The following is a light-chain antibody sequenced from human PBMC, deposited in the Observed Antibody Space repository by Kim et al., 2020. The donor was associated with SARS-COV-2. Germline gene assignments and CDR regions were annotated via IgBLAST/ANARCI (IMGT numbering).Light chain of an antibody. V-gene: IGLV3-1*01. CDR3: QAWDSSTGV. CDR2: QDS. CDR1: KLGDKY. J-gene: IGLJ1*01. Sequence: SVSPGQTASITCSGDKLGDKYACWYQQKPGQSPVLVIYQDSKRPSGIPERFSGSNSGNTATLTIGGTQAMDEADYYCQAWDSSTGVFGTGTKVTVL.